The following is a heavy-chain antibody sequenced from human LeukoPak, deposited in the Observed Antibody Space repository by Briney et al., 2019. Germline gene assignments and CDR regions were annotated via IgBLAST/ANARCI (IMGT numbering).Heavy chain of an antibody. D-gene: IGHD6-6*01. CDR3: ARERLPEYSSSFFDY. Sequence: PGGSLRLSCAASGFTFSSYSMNWVRQAPGKGLEWVSSISSSSSYIYYADSVKGRFTISRDNAKNSLYLQMNSLRAEDTAVYYCARERLPEYSSSFFDYWGQGTLVTV. CDR2: ISSSSSYI. J-gene: IGHJ4*02. V-gene: IGHV3-21*01. CDR1: GFTFSSYS.